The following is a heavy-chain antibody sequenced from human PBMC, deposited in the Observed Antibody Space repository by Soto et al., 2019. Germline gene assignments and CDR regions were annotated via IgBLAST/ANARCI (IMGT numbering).Heavy chain of an antibody. J-gene: IGHJ5*02. V-gene: IGHV4-4*07. D-gene: IGHD2-21*02. CDR2: IYTSASI. Sequence: SETLSLTCSVSGADINTYSWTWIRQPAGKGLEWIGRIYTSASINYNPSLKGRVTLSVDTSTNQVSLRLASVTAADTAIYFCARDQGVVVTADNWFDPWGQGILVTVSS. CDR1: GADINTYS. CDR3: ARDQGVVVTADNWFDP.